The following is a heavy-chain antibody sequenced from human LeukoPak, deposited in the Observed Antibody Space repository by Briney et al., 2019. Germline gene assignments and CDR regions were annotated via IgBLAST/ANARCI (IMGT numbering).Heavy chain of an antibody. D-gene: IGHD5-24*01. CDR1: GYTFTGYY. Sequence: GASVKVSCKASGYTFTGYYMHWVRQAPGQGLEWMGWINPNGGGTDYAQKFQGRVTMTRDTSISTAYMDLSRLRSDDTAVYYCARVSYRVATIGLSFDYWGQGTLVTVSS. V-gene: IGHV1-2*02. CDR2: INPNGGGT. J-gene: IGHJ4*02. CDR3: ARVSYRVATIGLSFDY.